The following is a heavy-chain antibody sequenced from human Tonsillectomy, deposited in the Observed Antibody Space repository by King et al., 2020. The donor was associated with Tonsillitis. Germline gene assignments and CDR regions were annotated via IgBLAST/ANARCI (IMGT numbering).Heavy chain of an antibody. J-gene: IGHJ6*02. CDR3: ARGGSGHTDYFDGMDV. D-gene: IGHD3-10*01. CDR2: IKNDGSTR. Sequence: DVQLVESGGGLVQPGGSTRLSCAASGFIFSGYWMYWVRQAPGKELVWVSRIKNDGSTRTYADFVKGRFTISRDNAKNTLFLEMNSLTVDDAAVYFCARGGSGHTDYFDGMDVWGQGTTVIVSS. V-gene: IGHV3-74*02. CDR1: GFIFSGYW.